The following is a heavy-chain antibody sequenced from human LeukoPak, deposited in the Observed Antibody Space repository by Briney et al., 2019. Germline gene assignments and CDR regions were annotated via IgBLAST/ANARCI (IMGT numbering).Heavy chain of an antibody. CDR3: ARGTEVYNYYMDV. D-gene: IGHD4-23*01. CDR2: IYTSGTI. J-gene: IGHJ6*03. V-gene: IGHV4-4*07. CDR1: GGSISSYY. Sequence: SETLSLTCTVSGGSISSYYWSWIQQPAETALEWIGRIYTSGTITYNPSLKSRVTMSVDTSKNQFSLKLSSVTAADTAVYYCARGTEVYNYYMDVWGKGTTVTVSS.